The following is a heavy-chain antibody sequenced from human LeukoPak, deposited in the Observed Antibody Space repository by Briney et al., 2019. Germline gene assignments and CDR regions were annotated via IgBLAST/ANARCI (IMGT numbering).Heavy chain of an antibody. J-gene: IGHJ4*02. CDR1: GFTFSSYG. CDR2: ISTSSSYI. V-gene: IGHV3-21*01. D-gene: IGHD5-12*01. CDR3: ARVEGNIVTTTEGYFDY. Sequence: GGSLRPSCAASGFTFSSYGMNWVRQAPGKGLEWVSSISTSSSYIYYADSMKGRFTISRDNTKNSLYLQVNSLRAEDTAVYYCARVEGNIVTTTEGYFDYWGQGTLVTVSS.